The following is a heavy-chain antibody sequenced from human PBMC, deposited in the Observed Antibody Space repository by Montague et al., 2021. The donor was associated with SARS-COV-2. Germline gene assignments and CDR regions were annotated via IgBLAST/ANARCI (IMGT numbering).Heavy chain of an antibody. D-gene: IGHD3-10*01. CDR3: ARGGVDYGMDV. CDR1: GFTFSSYA. CDR2: ISYDGSNK. J-gene: IGHJ6*02. V-gene: IGHV3-30-3*01. Sequence: SLRLSCAASGFTFSSYAMHLVRQAPGKGLEWVTIISYDGSNKYYXXSVKGRFTISRDNSKNTLYLQMNSLRAEDTAVYYCARGGVDYGMDVWGQGTTVTVSS.